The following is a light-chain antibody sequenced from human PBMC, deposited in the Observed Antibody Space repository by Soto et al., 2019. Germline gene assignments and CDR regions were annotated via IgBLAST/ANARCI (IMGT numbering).Light chain of an antibody. V-gene: IGLV2-14*01. J-gene: IGLJ3*02. CDR3: SSYTTSITWV. Sequence: QSALTQPASVSGSPGQSITISCTGTSSDVGGHNYVSWYQQHPGKPPKLMIYEVSNRPSGVSDRFFGSNSSNTASLTISGLQAEDEADYYCSSYTTSITWVFGGGTKVTVL. CDR2: EVS. CDR1: SSDVGGHNY.